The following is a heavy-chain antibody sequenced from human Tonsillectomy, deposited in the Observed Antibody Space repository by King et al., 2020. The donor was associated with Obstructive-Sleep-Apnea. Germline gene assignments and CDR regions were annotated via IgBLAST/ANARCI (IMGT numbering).Heavy chain of an antibody. J-gene: IGHJ6*02. CDR3: ARSDGVIVADYGMDV. V-gene: IGHV4-59*01. D-gene: IGHD3-22*01. CDR2: IYYSGRT. CDR1: GGSISSYY. Sequence: VQLQESGPGLVKPSETLSLTCTVSGGSISSYYWSWIRQPPGKGLEWIGYIYYSGRTNYNPSLKSRVTLSVDTSKNQFSLKLSSVTAADTAVYYCARSDGVIVADYGMDVCGQGTTVTVSS.